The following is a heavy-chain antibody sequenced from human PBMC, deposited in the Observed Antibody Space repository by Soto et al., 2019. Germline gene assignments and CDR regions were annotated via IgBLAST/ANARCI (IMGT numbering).Heavy chain of an antibody. CDR1: GGTFSSYA. CDR2: IIPIFGTA. D-gene: IGHD1-26*01. Sequence: WASVKVSCKASGGTFSSYAISWVRQAPGQGLEWMGGIIPIFGTANYAQKFQGRVTITADESTSTAYMELSSLRSEDTAVYYCARDQSGSYYEGDYWGQGTLVTVSS. V-gene: IGHV1-69*13. CDR3: ARDQSGSYYEGDY. J-gene: IGHJ4*02.